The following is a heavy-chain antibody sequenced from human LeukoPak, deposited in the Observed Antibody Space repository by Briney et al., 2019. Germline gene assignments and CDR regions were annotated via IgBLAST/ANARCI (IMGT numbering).Heavy chain of an antibody. CDR2: IYYSGST. CDR3: ARLEVRDVVPAAKQTYDY. J-gene: IGHJ4*02. Sequence: KPSETLSLTCTVSGGSISSSSYYWGWIRQPPGKGLEWIGSIYYSGSTYYNPSLKRRVTISVDTSKNQFSLKLSSVTAADTAAYYCARLEVRDVVPAAKQTYDYWGQGTLVTVSS. V-gene: IGHV4-39*01. D-gene: IGHD2-2*01. CDR1: GGSISSSSYY.